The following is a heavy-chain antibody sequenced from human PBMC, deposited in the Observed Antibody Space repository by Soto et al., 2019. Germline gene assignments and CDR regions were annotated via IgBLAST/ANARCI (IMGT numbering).Heavy chain of an antibody. J-gene: IGHJ6*03. D-gene: IGHD6-6*01. CDR2: MNPQTGNT. CDR3: ARLSEESSSSNYYSSYMDV. Sequence: QVQLVQSGSEGKEPGASMKISCQASGYTFTRYDITWVRQATGQGLEWMGWMNPQTGNTAYAEKFQGRVTMTRSTSINTAYMELSGLRAEDTAVYYCARLSEESSSSNYYSSYMDVWGKGSTVTVSS. V-gene: IGHV1-8*01. CDR1: GYTFTRYD.